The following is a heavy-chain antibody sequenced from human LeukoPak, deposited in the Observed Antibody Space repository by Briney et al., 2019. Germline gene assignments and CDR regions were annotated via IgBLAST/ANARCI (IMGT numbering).Heavy chain of an antibody. J-gene: IGHJ4*02. CDR2: IKQDGNQK. V-gene: IGHV3-7*03. CDR3: ARDLANYYDSSGYQDY. CDR1: GFTFGSFW. D-gene: IGHD3-22*01. Sequence: GSLRLSCVASGFTFGSFWMSWVRQAPGKGLEWVANIKQDGNQKYYVDSVKGRLTISRDNTKNSLYLQMNSLRAEDTAAYYCARDLANYYDSSGYQDYWGQGTLVTVSS.